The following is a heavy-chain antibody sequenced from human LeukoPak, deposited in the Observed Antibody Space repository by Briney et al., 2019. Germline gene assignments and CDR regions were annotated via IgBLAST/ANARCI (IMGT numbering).Heavy chain of an antibody. CDR2: ISGSGGST. V-gene: IGHV3-23*01. CDR3: AKRSIRAVAATLGDFDY. J-gene: IGHJ4*02. CDR1: GFTFSSNA. D-gene: IGHD6-19*01. Sequence: QPGGSLRLSCAASGFTFSSNAMSWVRQAPGKGLEWVSAISGSGGSTYYADSVKGRFTISRDNSKNTLYLQMSSLRAEDTAVYYCAKRSIRAVAATLGDFDYWGQGTLVTVSS.